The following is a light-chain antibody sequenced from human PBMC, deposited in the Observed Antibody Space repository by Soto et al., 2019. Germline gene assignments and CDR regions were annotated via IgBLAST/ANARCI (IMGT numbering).Light chain of an antibody. J-gene: IGLJ1*01. V-gene: IGLV2-8*01. CDR2: EVT. Sequence: QSVLTQPPSASGSLGQSVTISCTGTASDVGVYNYVSWYQQHPGKAPKLMIYEVTKRPSGVPDRFSGSKSGNTASLTVSGPRAEDEADYYCSSYAGSSTYVFGTGTKVTVL. CDR1: ASDVGVYNY. CDR3: SSYAGSSTYV.